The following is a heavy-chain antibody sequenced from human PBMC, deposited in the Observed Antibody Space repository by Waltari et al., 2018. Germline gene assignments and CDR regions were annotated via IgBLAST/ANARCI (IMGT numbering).Heavy chain of an antibody. V-gene: IGHV4-34*01. CDR2: INHSGST. CDR1: GGSFSGYY. Sequence: QVQLQQWGAGLLKPSETLSLTCAVYGGSFSGYYWSWIRQPPGKGLEWIGEINHSGSTNYNPSLKSRVTISVDTSKNQFSLKLSSVTAADTAVYYCARGAPRGFAVKRGNDYWGQGTLVTVSS. J-gene: IGHJ4*02. CDR3: ARGAPRGFAVKRGNDY. D-gene: IGHD3-22*01.